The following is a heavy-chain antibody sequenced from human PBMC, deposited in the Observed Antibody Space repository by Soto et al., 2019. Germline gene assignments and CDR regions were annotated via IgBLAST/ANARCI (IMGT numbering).Heavy chain of an antibody. CDR2: ISWNSGSI. D-gene: IGHD6-6*01. V-gene: IGHV3-9*01. CDR3: AKDKSSSGLLDAFDI. CDR1: GFTFDDYA. J-gene: IGHJ3*02. Sequence: EVQLVESGGGLVQPGRSLRLSCAASGFTFDDYAMHWVRQAPGKGPEWVSGISWNSGSIGYADSVKGRFTISRDNAKNSLYLQMNSLRAEDTALYYCAKDKSSSGLLDAFDIWGQGTMVTVSS.